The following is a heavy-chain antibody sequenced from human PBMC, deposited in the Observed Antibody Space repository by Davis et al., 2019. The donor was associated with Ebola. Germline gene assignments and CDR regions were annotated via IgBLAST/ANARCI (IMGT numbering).Heavy chain of an antibody. Sequence: AASVKVSCKASGYTFTGYHSHWVRQAPGQGLQWMGWINPKSGVTEYAQKFQGRVTMTRDMSINTAYMELSGLTSDDTAVYYCARGSVAGTWHYGMAVWGQGTTVTVSS. CDR1: GYTFTGYH. J-gene: IGHJ6*02. CDR3: ARGSVAGTWHYGMAV. CDR2: INPKSGVT. D-gene: IGHD6-19*01. V-gene: IGHV1-2*02.